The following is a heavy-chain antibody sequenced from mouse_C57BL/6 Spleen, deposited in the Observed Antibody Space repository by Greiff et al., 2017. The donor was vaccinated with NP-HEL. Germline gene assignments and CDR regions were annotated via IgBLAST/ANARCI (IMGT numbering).Heavy chain of an antibody. Sequence: EVQRVESEGGLVQPGSSMKLSCTASGFTFSDYYMAWVRQVPEKGLEWVANINYDGSSTYYLDSLKSRFIISRDNAKNILYLQMSSLKSEDTATYYCARGGFTTVVAGAMDYWGQGTSVTVSS. V-gene: IGHV5-16*01. CDR2: INYDGSST. CDR1: GFTFSDYY. D-gene: IGHD1-1*01. CDR3: ARGGFTTVVAGAMDY. J-gene: IGHJ4*01.